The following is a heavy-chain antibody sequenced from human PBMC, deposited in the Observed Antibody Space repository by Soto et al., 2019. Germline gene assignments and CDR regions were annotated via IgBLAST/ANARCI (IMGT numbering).Heavy chain of an antibody. CDR3: ARDGARDAFDI. D-gene: IGHD1-26*01. Sequence: GGSLRLSCAASGFTFSSYAMHWVRQAPGKGLEWVAVISYDGSSKYYADSVKGRFTISRDNSKNTLYLQMNSLRAEDTAVYYCARDGARDAFDIWGQGTMVTVSS. CDR1: GFTFSSYA. V-gene: IGHV3-30-3*01. CDR2: ISYDGSSK. J-gene: IGHJ3*02.